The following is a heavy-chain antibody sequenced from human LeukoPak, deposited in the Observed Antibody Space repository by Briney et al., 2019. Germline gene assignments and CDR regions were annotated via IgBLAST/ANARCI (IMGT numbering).Heavy chain of an antibody. Sequence: GESLKISCKGSGYSFTSYWIGWVRQMPGKGLEWMGIIYPGDSDTRYSPSFQGQVTISADKSISTAYLQWSSLKASDTAMYYCASQGSPGTTDYYYMDVWGKGTTVTVSS. J-gene: IGHJ6*03. CDR2: IYPGDSDT. CDR3: ASQGSPGTTDYYYMDV. V-gene: IGHV5-51*01. D-gene: IGHD1-7*01. CDR1: GYSFTSYW.